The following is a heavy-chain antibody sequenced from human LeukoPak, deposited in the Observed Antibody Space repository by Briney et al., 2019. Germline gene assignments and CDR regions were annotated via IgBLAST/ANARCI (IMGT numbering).Heavy chain of an antibody. V-gene: IGHV4-34*01. CDR2: INHSGST. Sequence: SETLSPTCAVYGGSFSGYYWSWIRQPPGKGLEWIGEINHSGSTNYNPSLKSRVTISVDTSKNQFSLKLSSVTAADTAVYYCARVGTLDTAMVTFDYWGQGTLVTVSS. J-gene: IGHJ4*02. D-gene: IGHD5-18*01. CDR1: GGSFSGYY. CDR3: ARVGTLDTAMVTFDY.